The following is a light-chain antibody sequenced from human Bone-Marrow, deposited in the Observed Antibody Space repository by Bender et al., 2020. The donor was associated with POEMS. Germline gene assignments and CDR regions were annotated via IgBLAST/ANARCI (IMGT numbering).Light chain of an antibody. CDR2: EDT. CDR3: SSWDDSLSGWV. CDR1: SSDVGSYNR. J-gene: IGLJ3*02. V-gene: IGLV2-23*01. Sequence: QSALTQPASVSGSPGQSITIPCIGNSSDVGSYNRASWFQHHPGKAPKLIIYEDTKRPSGVPARFSGSKSGTSASLAISDIQSEDEGDYYCSSWDDSLSGWVFGGGTKLTVL.